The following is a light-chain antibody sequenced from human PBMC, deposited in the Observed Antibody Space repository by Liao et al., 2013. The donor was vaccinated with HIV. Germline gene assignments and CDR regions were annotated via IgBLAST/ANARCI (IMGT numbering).Light chain of an antibody. CDR2: QDS. J-gene: IGLJ1*01. V-gene: IGLV3-1*01. Sequence: SYELTQPPSVSVSPGQTASITCSGDKLGDKYACWYQQKPGQSPVVVIYQDSKRPSGIPERFSGSNSGNTATLTISGTQAMDEADYYCQAWDNSKGVFGTGTKVTVL. CDR1: KLGDKY. CDR3: QAWDNSKGV.